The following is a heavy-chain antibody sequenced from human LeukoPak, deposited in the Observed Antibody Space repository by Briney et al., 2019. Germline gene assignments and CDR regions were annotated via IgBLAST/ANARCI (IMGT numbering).Heavy chain of an antibody. CDR3: ARNTYCSSTSCHNWFYYYYYMDV. CDR2: IKQDGSEK. J-gene: IGHJ6*03. V-gene: IGHV3-7*01. D-gene: IGHD2-2*01. Sequence: GGSLRLSCAASGFTFSSYWMSWVRQAPGKGLEWVANIKQDGSEKYYVVSVKGRFTISRDNAKNSLYLQMNSVRAEDTAVYYCARNTYCSSTSCHNWFYYYYYMDVWGKGTTVTVSS. CDR1: GFTFSSYW.